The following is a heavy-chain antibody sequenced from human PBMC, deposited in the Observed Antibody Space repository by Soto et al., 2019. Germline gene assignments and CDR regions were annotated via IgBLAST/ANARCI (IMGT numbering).Heavy chain of an antibody. CDR1: GGPFSGYS. CDR2: INHGGST. J-gene: IGHJ4*02. Sequence: QVQLVQWGAGLLRPSETLSLTCAVYGGPFSGYSWAWIRQPPGKGLEWIGEINHGGSTNYNPSLESRVTISIDTSKGQFPLKLTSVTAADTAFYYCARVSDYWGQGTLVTVSS. CDR3: ARVSDY. V-gene: IGHV4-34*01.